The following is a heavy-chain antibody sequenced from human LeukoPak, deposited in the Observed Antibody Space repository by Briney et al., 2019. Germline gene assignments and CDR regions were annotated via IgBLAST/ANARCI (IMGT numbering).Heavy chain of an antibody. Sequence: ASVKVSCKASEYTFTAYYMHWVRQAPGQGLEWMGWINPNSGGTNYAQKFQGWVTMTRDTSISTAYMELSRLRSDDTAVYYCARVKYCSSTSCHIFDYWGQGTLVTVSS. J-gene: IGHJ4*02. CDR2: INPNSGGT. CDR3: ARVKYCSSTSCHIFDY. V-gene: IGHV1-2*04. CDR1: EYTFTAYY. D-gene: IGHD2-2*01.